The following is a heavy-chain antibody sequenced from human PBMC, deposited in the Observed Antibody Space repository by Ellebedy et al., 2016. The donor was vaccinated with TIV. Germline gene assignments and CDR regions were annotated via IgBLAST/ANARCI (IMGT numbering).Heavy chain of an antibody. D-gene: IGHD3-10*01. V-gene: IGHV1-18*01. J-gene: IGHJ2*01. CDR3: ARSRLGGGHWYFDF. CDR2: LAVYNGHT. CDR1: GYTFTRYG. Sequence: ASVKVSXXVSGYTFTRYGMSWVRQAPGQGLEWMGWLAVYNGHTKYAQKFQDRDVMTTETATSTVYMELRSLRSDDTAVYYCARSRLGGGHWYFDFWGRGTLVTVSS.